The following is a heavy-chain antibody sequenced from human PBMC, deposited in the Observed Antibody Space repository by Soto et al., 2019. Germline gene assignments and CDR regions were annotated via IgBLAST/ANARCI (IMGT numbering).Heavy chain of an antibody. CDR3: ARAPHYGGNSGPEDS. V-gene: IGHV3-74*03. CDR1: GFTFSHYW. CDR2: INGDRRTT. J-gene: IGHJ4*02. D-gene: IGHD2-21*02. Sequence: EVELVESGGGVAQPGGSLRLSCAVSGFTFSHYWMHWVRQAPGGGLEWVSGINGDRRTTTYAESVKGRFTISRENAKNTMSLQMTSLRDADTAVYFCARAPHYGGNSGPEDSWGQGTLVTVSS.